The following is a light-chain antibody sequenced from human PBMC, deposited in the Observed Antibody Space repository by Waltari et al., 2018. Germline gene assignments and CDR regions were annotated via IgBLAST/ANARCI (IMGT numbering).Light chain of an antibody. V-gene: IGKV4-1*01. CDR3: HQYFSGHS. J-gene: IGKJ2*01. CDR2: WAS. Sequence: EIVMTQSPDSLAVSLGERATINCKSSQSLLTRSNNQNYLAWYQQKPGQPPKLIIYWASNRESGVPDRFSGSGSGTDFTLTISSLQAEDVALYYCHQYFSGHSFGQGKKLEIK. CDR1: QSLLTRSNNQNY.